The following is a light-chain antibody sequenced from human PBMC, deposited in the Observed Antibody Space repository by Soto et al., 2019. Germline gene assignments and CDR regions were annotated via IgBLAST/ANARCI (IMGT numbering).Light chain of an antibody. CDR3: QQYDTYSWT. Sequence: DIQMTQSPSTLSASVGDRVTITCRASQSIDNWLAWYQQKPGKAPKLLIYEASSLHSGVPSRFGGSGSGTEFSLTISSLQPEDFATYYCQQYDTYSWTFGQGTKVEIK. CDR1: QSIDNW. J-gene: IGKJ1*01. V-gene: IGKV1-5*03. CDR2: EAS.